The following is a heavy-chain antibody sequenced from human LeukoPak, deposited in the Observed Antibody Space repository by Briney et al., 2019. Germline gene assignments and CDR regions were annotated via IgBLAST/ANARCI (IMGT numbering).Heavy chain of an antibody. CDR3: TRSGATVSGWPFPYDY. CDR2: IRSKAYSGTT. Sequence: PGRSLRLSCTASGFTFGDYAMSWVRQAPGKGLEWVGFIRSKAYSGTTEYAASVKGRFTISRDDSKSIAYLQMNSLKTEDTAVYYCTRSGATVSGWPFPYDYWGQGTLVTVSS. CDR1: GFTFGDYA. V-gene: IGHV3-49*04. J-gene: IGHJ4*02. D-gene: IGHD6-19*01.